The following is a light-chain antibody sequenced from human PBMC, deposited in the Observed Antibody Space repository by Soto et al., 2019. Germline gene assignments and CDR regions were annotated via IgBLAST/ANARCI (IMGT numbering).Light chain of an antibody. J-gene: IGLJ2*01. V-gene: IGLV2-11*01. CDR3: CSYAGDLAL. CDR1: GSDVGGYDF. Sequence: QSVLSQPRAVSWSPGHSVTISCTGTGSDVGGYDFVSWYQQHPGKAPKLMISDVSKRPSGVPDRFSGSKSGNTASLTISGLQADHEAHYYCCSYAGDLALFGGGTNVTVL. CDR2: DVS.